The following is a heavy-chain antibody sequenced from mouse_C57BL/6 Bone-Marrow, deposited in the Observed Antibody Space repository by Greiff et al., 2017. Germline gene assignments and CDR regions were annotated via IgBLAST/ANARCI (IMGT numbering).Heavy chain of an antibody. D-gene: IGHD1-1*01. V-gene: IGHV1-39*01. Sequence: VHVKQSGPELVKPGASVKISCKASGYSFTDYNMNWVKQSNGKSLEWIGVINPNYGTTSYNQKFKGKATLTVDQSSSTAYMQLNSLTSEDSAVYYCARALYGSRWYFDVWGTGTTVTVSS. CDR1: GYSFTDYN. J-gene: IGHJ1*03. CDR2: INPNYGTT. CDR3: ARALYGSRWYFDV.